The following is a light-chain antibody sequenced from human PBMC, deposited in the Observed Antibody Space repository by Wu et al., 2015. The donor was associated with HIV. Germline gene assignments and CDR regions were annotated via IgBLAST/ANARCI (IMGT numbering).Light chain of an antibody. Sequence: EIVMTQSPATLSVSPGERATPSCRASQSISNNLAWYQQKPGQAPRLLFYGTSTRATGIPARFSGSGSGTEFTLTISSMQSEDFAIYYCQQYNNWPRTFGQGTKVEIK. CDR2: GTS. V-gene: IGKV3-15*01. CDR3: QQYNNWPRT. CDR1: QSISNN. J-gene: IGKJ1*01.